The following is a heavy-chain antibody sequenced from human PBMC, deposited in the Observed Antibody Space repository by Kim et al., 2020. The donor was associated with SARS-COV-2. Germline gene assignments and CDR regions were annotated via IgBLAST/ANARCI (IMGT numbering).Heavy chain of an antibody. CDR2: IRSRPNGGTT. D-gene: IGHD3-10*01. V-gene: IGHV3-15*01. Sequence: GGSLRLSCAASGFTFSDAWMNWVRHALGKGLEWVGGIRSRPNGGTTDYAVPLKGRFTSASDDSKNTLYLQINSLKIKDTAVYYCTTTAGTWVQGTLVTV. J-gene: IGHJ4*02. CDR3: TTTAGT. CDR1: GFTFSDAW.